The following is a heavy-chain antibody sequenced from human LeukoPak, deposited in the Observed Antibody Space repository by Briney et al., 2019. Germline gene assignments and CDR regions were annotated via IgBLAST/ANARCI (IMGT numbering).Heavy chain of an antibody. CDR1: GFTFSSYA. D-gene: IGHD4-11*01. CDR3: ARGDDYTQYYFDY. V-gene: IGHV3-23*01. J-gene: IGHJ4*02. CDR2: ISGSGGST. Sequence: GGSLRLSCAASGFTFSSYAMSWVRQAPGKGLEWVSAISGSGGSTYYADSVKGRFTISRDNSKNTLYLQMNSLRAEDTAVYYCARGDDYTQYYFDYWGQGTLVTVPS.